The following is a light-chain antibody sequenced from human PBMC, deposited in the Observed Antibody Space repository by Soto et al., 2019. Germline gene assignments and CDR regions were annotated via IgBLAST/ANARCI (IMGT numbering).Light chain of an antibody. Sequence: DIQMAQSPSTVSASVGDRVTIDCRASRSITNWLAWYQQKPGKAPKLLIYQASNLESGVPSRFSGSGSVKEFTLTISSLQPDDFGTYYCKQYNSYSQTFGQGTKV. V-gene: IGKV1-5*03. CDR3: KQYNSYSQT. CDR2: QAS. CDR1: RSITNW. J-gene: IGKJ1*01.